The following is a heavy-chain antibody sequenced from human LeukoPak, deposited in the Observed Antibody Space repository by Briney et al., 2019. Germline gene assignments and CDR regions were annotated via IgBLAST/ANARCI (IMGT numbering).Heavy chain of an antibody. CDR3: ARDVSYYHYYYGMDV. CDR2: ISAYNGNT. CDR1: GYTFTSYG. D-gene: IGHD3-10*01. J-gene: IGHJ6*02. Sequence: ASVKVSCKASGYTFTSYGISWVRQAPGQGLEWMGWISAYNGNTNSAQKLQGRVTMTTDTSTSTAYMELRSLRSDDTAVYYCARDVSYYHYYYGMDVWGQGTTVTVSS. V-gene: IGHV1-18*01.